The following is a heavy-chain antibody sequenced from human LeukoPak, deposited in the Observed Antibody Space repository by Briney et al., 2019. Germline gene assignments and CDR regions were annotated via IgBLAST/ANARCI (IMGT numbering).Heavy chain of an antibody. J-gene: IGHJ4*02. V-gene: IGHV4-59*01. CDR1: GGSIRSYY. D-gene: IGHD2-21*02. Sequence: SETLSLTCTVSGGSIRSYYWSWIRQPPGKGLGWIGYFSYSGSTNYNPSLKSRVTVSVDTSKNQFSLKLTSVTAADTAVYYCARSVCGGDCYDKPFLFDSWGQGTLVTVSS. CDR2: FSYSGST. CDR3: ARSVCGGDCYDKPFLFDS.